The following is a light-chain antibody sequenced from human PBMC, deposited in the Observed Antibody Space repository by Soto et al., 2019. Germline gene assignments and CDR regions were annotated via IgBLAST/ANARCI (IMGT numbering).Light chain of an antibody. J-gene: IGKJ2*01. CDR1: QSFSSNY. CDR2: GAS. V-gene: IGKV3-20*01. CDR3: QQSYSTPT. Sequence: EIVLTQSPGTLSLSPGERATLSCRASQSFSSNYLAWYQQKTGQAPRLLVYGASSRATGIPDRFSGSGSGTDFTLTISRLEPEDFATYYCQQSYSTPTFGQGTKLEIK.